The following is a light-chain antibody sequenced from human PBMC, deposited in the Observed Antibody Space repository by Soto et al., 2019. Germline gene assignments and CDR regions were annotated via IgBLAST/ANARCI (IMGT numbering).Light chain of an antibody. J-gene: IGKJ5*01. Sequence: EIVLTQSPGTLSLSPGDRATLSCRASQTVSNNYLAWCQQKPGQAPRVIMYGASRRATGIPARFRGSGSGTDFTLTISSLEPEDSAVYYCQQRHMWPITFGQGTRLEI. CDR2: GAS. CDR3: QQRHMWPIT. V-gene: IGKV3D-20*02. CDR1: QTVSNNY.